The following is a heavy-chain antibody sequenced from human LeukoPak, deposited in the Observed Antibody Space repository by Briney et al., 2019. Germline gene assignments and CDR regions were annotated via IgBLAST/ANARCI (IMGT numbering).Heavy chain of an antibody. D-gene: IGHD3-16*01. Sequence: SETLSLTCTVSGYSISSGYYWGWIRQPPGKGLEWIGSIYHSGSTYYNPSLKSRVTISVDTSKNQFSLKLSSVTDADTAVYYCARSPYDYVWGSCDYWGQGTLVTVSS. V-gene: IGHV4-38-2*02. CDR1: GYSISSGYY. CDR2: IYHSGST. CDR3: ARSPYDYVWGSCDY. J-gene: IGHJ4*02.